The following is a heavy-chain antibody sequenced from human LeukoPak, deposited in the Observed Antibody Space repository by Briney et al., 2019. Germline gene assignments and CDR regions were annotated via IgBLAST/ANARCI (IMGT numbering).Heavy chain of an antibody. Sequence: ASVKVSCKAPGGTFSSYTISWVRQAPGQGLEWMGWISAYNGNTNYAQKLQGRVTMTTDTSTSTAYMELRSLRSDDTAVYYCARVRIAVAGMEEDWGQGTLVTVSS. V-gene: IGHV1-18*01. D-gene: IGHD6-19*01. CDR2: ISAYNGNT. CDR3: ARVRIAVAGMEED. J-gene: IGHJ4*02. CDR1: GGTFSSYT.